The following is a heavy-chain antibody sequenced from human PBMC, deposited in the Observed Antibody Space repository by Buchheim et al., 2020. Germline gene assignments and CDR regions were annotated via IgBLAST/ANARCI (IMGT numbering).Heavy chain of an antibody. J-gene: IGHJ3*01. CDR3: ATKRGYSYGDDAFDV. Sequence: QEQLVESGGGVVQPGRSLRLSCAASGFTFSSYDMHWVRQAPGKGLEWVAVISFDGSNQYYVDSVKGRLTISRDNSENSLYLQMNSLRREDTAMYYCATKRGYSYGDDAFDVWGQGT. CDR1: GFTFSSYD. D-gene: IGHD5-18*01. CDR2: ISFDGSNQ. V-gene: IGHV3-30*03.